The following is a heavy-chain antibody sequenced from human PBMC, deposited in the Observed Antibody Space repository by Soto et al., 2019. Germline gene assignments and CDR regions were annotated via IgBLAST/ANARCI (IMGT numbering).Heavy chain of an antibody. Sequence: QVQLQESGPGLVKPSQTLSLTCTVSGGSISSGGYYWSWIRQHPGKGLEWIGYIYYSGSTYYNPSLKSRVTISEDTSKNQCSLKLSSVTAADTAVYYCATPGGGYNRDYYGMDVWGQGTTVTVSS. CDR3: ATPGGGYNRDYYGMDV. CDR2: IYYSGST. J-gene: IGHJ6*02. V-gene: IGHV4-31*03. CDR1: GGSISSGGYY. D-gene: IGHD6-13*01.